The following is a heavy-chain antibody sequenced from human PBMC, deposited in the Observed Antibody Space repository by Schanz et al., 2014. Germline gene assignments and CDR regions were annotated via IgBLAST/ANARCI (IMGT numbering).Heavy chain of an antibody. CDR2: INSDGSSA. V-gene: IGHV3-74*01. D-gene: IGHD3-10*01. CDR1: GFTFSSYW. CDR3: ARAQGVIRLYYGVDV. Sequence: EVQLVESGGGLVQPGGSLRLSCAASGFTFSSYWMHWVRQAPGKGLVWISRINSDGSSASYADSVKGRFTISRDNAKNTLYLQMNSLRSDDAAVYYCARAQGVIRLYYGVDVWGQGTTVTVSS. J-gene: IGHJ6*02.